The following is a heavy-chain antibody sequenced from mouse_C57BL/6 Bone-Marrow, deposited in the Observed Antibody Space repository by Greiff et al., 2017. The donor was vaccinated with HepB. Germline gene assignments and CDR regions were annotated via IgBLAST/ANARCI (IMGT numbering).Heavy chain of an antibody. V-gene: IGHV1-59*01. D-gene: IGHD1-1*01. Sequence: VQLQQPGAELVRPGTSVKLSCKASGYTFTSYWMHWVKQRPGQGLEWIGVIDPSDSYTNYNQKFKGKATLTVDTSSSTAYMQLSSLTSEDSAVYYCARRSVPFFDYWGQGTTLTVSS. CDR2: IDPSDSYT. J-gene: IGHJ2*01. CDR3: ARRSVPFFDY. CDR1: GYTFTSYW.